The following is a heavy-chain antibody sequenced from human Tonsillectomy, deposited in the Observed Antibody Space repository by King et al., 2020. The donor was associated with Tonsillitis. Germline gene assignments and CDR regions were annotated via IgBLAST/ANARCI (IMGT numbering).Heavy chain of an antibody. CDR3: ARVNYYDSSGYWSPYYFDY. V-gene: IGHV3-53*01. CDR1: GFSVSSHY. Sequence: VQLVESGGGVMQPGGSLRLSCAASGFSVSSHYMSWVRQAPGKGLEWVSVIYGGGTTYYADFVKCRFTISRDNSENTLYLQMNSLRAEDTAMYYCARVNYYDSSGYWSPYYFDYWGQGTLVTVSS. D-gene: IGHD3-22*01. J-gene: IGHJ4*02. CDR2: IYGGGTT.